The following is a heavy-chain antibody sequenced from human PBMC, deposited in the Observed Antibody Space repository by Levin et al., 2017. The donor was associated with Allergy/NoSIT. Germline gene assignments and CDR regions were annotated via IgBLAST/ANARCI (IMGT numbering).Heavy chain of an antibody. CDR2: ISDSVGST. CDR1: GFTFSSYA. J-gene: IGHJ4*02. V-gene: IGHV3-23*01. Sequence: GESLKISCAASGFTFSSYAMNWVRQAPGKGLEWVSAISDSVGSTYYADSVKGRFTISRDNSKNTLYLQMNSLRAEDTAVYYCAKAPTVDCSSTTCSRYYFDYWGQGTLVTVSS. D-gene: IGHD2-2*01. CDR3: AKAPTVDCSSTTCSRYYFDY.